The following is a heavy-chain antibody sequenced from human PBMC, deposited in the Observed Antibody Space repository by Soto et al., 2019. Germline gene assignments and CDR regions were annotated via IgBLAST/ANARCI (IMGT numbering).Heavy chain of an antibody. D-gene: IGHD3-16*02. CDR1: GGSFSYYY. CDR2: IKHSGSP. CDR3: ARGDHDSVWGSYRRTPLDA. Sequence: QVQLQQWGAGLLKPSETLSLTCAVYGGSFSYYYLSWIRQPPGKGLEWIGEIKHSGSPNYNPSLKSRVTISEDTSKNQFSLKLRSVTAADTAVYFCARGDHDSVWGSYRRTPLDAWGQGTLVTVSS. J-gene: IGHJ5*02. V-gene: IGHV4-34*02.